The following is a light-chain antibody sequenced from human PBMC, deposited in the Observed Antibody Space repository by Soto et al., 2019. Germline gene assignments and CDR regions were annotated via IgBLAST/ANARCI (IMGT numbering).Light chain of an antibody. V-gene: IGKV3-15*01. CDR2: GAS. Sequence: LVMTQSPSTLSVSPGERATLSCRSSQSVSSTLAWYQQTPGQAPRLLIYGASTRATGIPARFSGSGSGTEFNLTISSLQSEALAVYYCQPYNNWPPWTFGQGPKVEIK. CDR3: QPYNNWPPWT. CDR1: QSVSST. J-gene: IGKJ1*01.